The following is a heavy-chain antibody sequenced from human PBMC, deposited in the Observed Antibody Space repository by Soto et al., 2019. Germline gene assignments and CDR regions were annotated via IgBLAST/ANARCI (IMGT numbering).Heavy chain of an antibody. V-gene: IGHV3-30-3*01. D-gene: IGHD3-10*01. Sequence: PGGSLRLSCAASGFTFNSYAMHWVRQAPGKGLEWVAVISYDGNKKYYADFVEGRFTISRDNSKNTLDLQVNSLRADDTAVYYCARDRDYYDSGRSYNIGSPSSWGQGALVTVSS. CDR2: ISYDGNKK. CDR1: GFTFNSYA. CDR3: ARDRDYYDSGRSYNIGSPSS. J-gene: IGHJ5*02.